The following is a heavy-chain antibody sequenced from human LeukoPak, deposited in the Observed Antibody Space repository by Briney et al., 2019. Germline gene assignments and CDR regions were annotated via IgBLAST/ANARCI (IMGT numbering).Heavy chain of an antibody. CDR1: GGTFSSYA. J-gene: IGHJ4*02. CDR3: ASIGYCSGGSCYSYYFDY. D-gene: IGHD2-15*01. V-gene: IGHV1-69*13. CDR2: IIPIFGTA. Sequence: ASVKVSCKASGGTFSSYAISWVRQAPGQGLEWMGGIIPIFGTANYAQKFQGRVTITADESTSTAYMELSSLRSEDTAVYYCASIGYCSGGSCYSYYFDYWGQGTLVTVSS.